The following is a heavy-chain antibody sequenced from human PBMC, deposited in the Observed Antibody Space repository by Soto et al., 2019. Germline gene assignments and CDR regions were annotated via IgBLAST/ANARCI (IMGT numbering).Heavy chain of an antibody. V-gene: IGHV4-34*01. J-gene: IGHJ5*02. CDR2: INHRGST. CDR3: ARGKITAAADNWFDP. CDR1: GGSFSGYY. D-gene: IGHD6-13*01. Sequence: QVQLQQWGAGLLKPSETLSPTCAVYGGSFSGYYWSWIRQPPGKGLEWIGEINHRGSTNYNPSLKSRVTISVDTSKNQFSLKLSSVTAADTAVYYCARGKITAAADNWFDPWGQGTLVTVSS.